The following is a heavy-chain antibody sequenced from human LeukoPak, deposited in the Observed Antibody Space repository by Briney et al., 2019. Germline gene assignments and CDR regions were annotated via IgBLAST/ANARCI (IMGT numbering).Heavy chain of an antibody. V-gene: IGHV3-48*01. D-gene: IGHD3-22*01. J-gene: IGHJ4*02. CDR3: AREYYSDSVGHHLGGVY. Sequence: GGSLRLSCAHSVFTFTTYSMNCGCQAPGEGLGWGSYISGSRTIYYADSVKGRFTISRDKAKNSLYLQMSSLRAEDTAVYYSAREYYSDSVGHHLGGVYWGQGTLVTVSS. CDR2: ISGSRTI. CDR1: VFTFTTYS.